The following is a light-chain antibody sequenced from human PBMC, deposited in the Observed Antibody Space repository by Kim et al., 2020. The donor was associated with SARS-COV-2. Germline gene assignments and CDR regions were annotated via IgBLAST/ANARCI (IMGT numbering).Light chain of an antibody. CDR2: GAS. CDR1: QGISSY. CDR3: QQLKSYPLT. Sequence: DIQLTQSPSFLSASVGDRVTITCRASQGISSYLAWYQQESGKAPKLLIYGASTLQSGVPSRFSGNGSGTEFTLTISSLQPEDFATYYCQQLKSYPLTFGGGTKVDIK. V-gene: IGKV1-9*01. J-gene: IGKJ4*01.